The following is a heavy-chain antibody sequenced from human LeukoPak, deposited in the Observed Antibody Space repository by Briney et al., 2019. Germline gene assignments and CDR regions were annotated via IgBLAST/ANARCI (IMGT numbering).Heavy chain of an antibody. CDR3: AKDAQQLVRGWFDP. D-gene: IGHD6-13*01. J-gene: IGHJ5*02. V-gene: IGHV3-30*18. CDR1: GFTFSSYG. Sequence: GGSLRLSCAASGFTFSSYGMHWVRQAPGKGLEWVAVISYDGSNKYYADSVKGRFTISRDNSKNTPYLQMNSLRAEDTAVYYCAKDAQQLVRGWFDPWGQGTLVTVSS. CDR2: ISYDGSNK.